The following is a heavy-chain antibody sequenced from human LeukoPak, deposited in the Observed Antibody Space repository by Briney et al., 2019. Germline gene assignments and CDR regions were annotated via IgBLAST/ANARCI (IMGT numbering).Heavy chain of an antibody. Sequence: GASVKVSCKASGGTFSSYAISWVRQAPGQGLEWMGRIIPILGIANYAQKFQGRVTITADKSTSTAYMELSSLRSEDTAVYYCARDLLLGEVAGTFDSVWGQGTLVTVSS. CDR2: IIPILGIA. CDR1: GGTFSSYA. J-gene: IGHJ4*02. D-gene: IGHD2-15*01. V-gene: IGHV1-69*04. CDR3: ARDLLLGEVAGTFDSV.